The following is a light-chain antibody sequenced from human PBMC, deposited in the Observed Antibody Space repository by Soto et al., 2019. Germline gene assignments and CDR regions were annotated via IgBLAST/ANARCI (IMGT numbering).Light chain of an antibody. J-gene: IGKJ1*01. V-gene: IGKV3-20*01. Sequence: EIVLTQSPGTLSLSPGERATLSCRASQSVSSSYLAWYQQKPGQAPRLLIYGASNRATGIPDRFSGSGSGTDFTLTISRLEPEDFAVYYCQQYGRAPWTFGHGTKVDIK. CDR2: GAS. CDR3: QQYGRAPWT. CDR1: QSVSSSY.